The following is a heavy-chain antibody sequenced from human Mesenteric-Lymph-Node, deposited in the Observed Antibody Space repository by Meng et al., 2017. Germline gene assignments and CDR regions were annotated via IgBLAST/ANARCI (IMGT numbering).Heavy chain of an antibody. D-gene: IGHD4-17*01. CDR2: FIPMFGTA. CDR1: GGPVSSHA. V-gene: IGHV1-69*01. CDR3: ARDYGDYDRRFDY. J-gene: IGHJ4*02. Sequence: QVQLGESGAEVKKPGSSVRVSCKASGGPVSSHAISWIRQAPGQGLEWMGGFIPMFGTAQYAQKFQDRVTITADESTSTTYMELKSLTSEDTAVYYCARDYGDYDRRFDYWGQGTLVTVSS.